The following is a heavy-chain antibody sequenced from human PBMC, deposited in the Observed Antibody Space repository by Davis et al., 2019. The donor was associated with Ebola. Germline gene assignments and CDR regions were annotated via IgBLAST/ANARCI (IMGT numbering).Heavy chain of an antibody. CDR1: GFTFSDYY. Sequence: GESLKISCAASGFTFSDYYMSWIRQAPGKGLEWVSYISSSSSYTNYADSVKGRFTISRDNAKNSLYLQMNSLRAEDTAVYYCAREYSSSWYDRAYFDYWGQGTLVTVSS. CDR2: ISSSSSYT. J-gene: IGHJ4*02. D-gene: IGHD6-13*01. V-gene: IGHV3-11*06. CDR3: AREYSSSWYDRAYFDY.